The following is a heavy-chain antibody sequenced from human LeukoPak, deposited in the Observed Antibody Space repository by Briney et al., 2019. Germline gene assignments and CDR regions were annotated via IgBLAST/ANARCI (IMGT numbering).Heavy chain of an antibody. Sequence: GGSLRLSCAASELTVSSNYMSWARQAPEKGLEWVSVIYSGGSTYYTDSVKGRFTISRDKSKNMMSLQMKSMRAEDTAVYYCAKGMGYASGSSYSYYYYMDVWGKGTTVTISS. CDR2: IYSGGST. V-gene: IGHV3-66*01. J-gene: IGHJ6*03. CDR3: AKGMGYASGSSYSYYYYMDV. CDR1: ELTVSSNY. D-gene: IGHD3-10*01.